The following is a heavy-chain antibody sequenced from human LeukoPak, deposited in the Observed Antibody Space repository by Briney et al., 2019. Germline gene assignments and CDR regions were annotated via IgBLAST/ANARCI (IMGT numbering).Heavy chain of an antibody. J-gene: IGHJ4*02. CDR2: ISGSGGST. CDR3: AKGGGTRLPYYFDY. D-gene: IGHD3-16*01. CDR1: GFTFSSCA. V-gene: IGHV3-23*01. Sequence: GGSLRLSCAASGFTFSSCAMGWVRQAPGKGLEWVSIISGSGGSTYYADSVKGRFTISRDNSKNTLYLQMNSLRAEDTAVYYCAKGGGTRLPYYFDYWGQGTLVTVSS.